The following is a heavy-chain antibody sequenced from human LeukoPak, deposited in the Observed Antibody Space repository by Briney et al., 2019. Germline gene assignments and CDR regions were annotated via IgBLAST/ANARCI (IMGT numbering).Heavy chain of an antibody. V-gene: IGHV3-23*01. J-gene: IGHJ4*02. CDR3: AKDYLSGSYGCCEF. Sequence: PGGSLRLSCAASGFTFSSYAMNWVCQAPGKGLEWVSSISNSGGTTYFADSVKGRCTISRDNSKNTLYLEMNSLRAEDTAVYCCAKDYLSGSYGCCEFWARGTLVTVS. D-gene: IGHD1-26*01. CDR1: GFTFSSYA. CDR2: ISNSGGTT.